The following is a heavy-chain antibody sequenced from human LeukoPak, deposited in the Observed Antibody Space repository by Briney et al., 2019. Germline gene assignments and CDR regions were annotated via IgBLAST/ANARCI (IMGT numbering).Heavy chain of an antibody. Sequence: SVKVSCKASGGTFSSYAISWVRQAPGQGLEWMGRIIPIFGIANYAQKFQGRVTITADKSTSTAYMELSSLRSEDTAVYYCASTDSSGLPTNDYWGQGTLVTVSS. J-gene: IGHJ4*02. D-gene: IGHD3-22*01. CDR2: IIPIFGIA. V-gene: IGHV1-69*04. CDR3: ASTDSSGLPTNDY. CDR1: GGTFSSYA.